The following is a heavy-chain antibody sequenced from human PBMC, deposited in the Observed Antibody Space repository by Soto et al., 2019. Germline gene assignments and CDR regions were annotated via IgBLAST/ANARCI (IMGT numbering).Heavy chain of an antibody. Sequence: SETLSLTSAVSGGSISSSNWWSGVRQPPGKGLEWIGEIYHSGSTNYNPSLKSRVTISVDKSKNQFSLKLSSVTAADTAVYYCASRPPYCTTGVCYPPDYWGQGTLVTVSS. CDR1: GGSISSSNW. CDR2: IYHSGST. V-gene: IGHV4-4*02. CDR3: ASRPPYCTTGVCYPPDY. J-gene: IGHJ4*02. D-gene: IGHD2-8*01.